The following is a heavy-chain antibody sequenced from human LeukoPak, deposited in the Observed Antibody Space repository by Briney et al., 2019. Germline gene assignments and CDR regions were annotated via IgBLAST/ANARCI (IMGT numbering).Heavy chain of an antibody. CDR3: AKARHSGWSYFDY. J-gene: IGHJ4*02. CDR2: ISSSSSII. V-gene: IGHV3-48*01. CDR1: GFTFSSYS. D-gene: IGHD6-19*01. Sequence: PGGSLRLSCAASGFTFSSYSMNWVRQAPGKGLEWVSYISSSSSIIYYADSVKGRFTISRDNSKNTLYLQMNSLRAEDTAVYYCAKARHSGWSYFDYWGQGTLVTVSS.